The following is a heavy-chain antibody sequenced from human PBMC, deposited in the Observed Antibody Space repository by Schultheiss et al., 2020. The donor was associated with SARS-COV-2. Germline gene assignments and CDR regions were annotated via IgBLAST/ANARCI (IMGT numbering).Heavy chain of an antibody. V-gene: IGHV3-21*04. CDR2: ISSSSSYI. CDR1: GFTFGDYA. CDR3: ARAEYCSGGSCYPYYYYYGMDV. J-gene: IGHJ6*02. Sequence: GGSLRLSCTASGFTFGDYAMSWFRQAPGKGLEWVSSISSSSSYIYYADSVKGRFTISRDNAKNSLYLQMNSLRAEDTAFYYCARAEYCSGGSCYPYYYYYGMDVWGQGTTVTVSS. D-gene: IGHD2-15*01.